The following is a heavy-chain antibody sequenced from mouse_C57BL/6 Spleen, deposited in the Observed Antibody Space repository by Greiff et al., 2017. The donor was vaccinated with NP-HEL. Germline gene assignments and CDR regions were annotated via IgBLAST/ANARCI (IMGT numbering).Heavy chain of an antibody. CDR3: AREDYGSSFWFAY. Sequence: VQLQQSGPELVKPGASVKISCKASGYTFTDYYMNWVKQSHGKSLEWIGDINPNNGGTSYNQKFKGKATLTVDKSSSTAYMELRSLTSEDSAVYYCAREDYGSSFWFAYWGQGTLVTVSA. CDR1: GYTFTDYY. CDR2: INPNNGGT. V-gene: IGHV1-26*01. D-gene: IGHD1-1*01. J-gene: IGHJ3*01.